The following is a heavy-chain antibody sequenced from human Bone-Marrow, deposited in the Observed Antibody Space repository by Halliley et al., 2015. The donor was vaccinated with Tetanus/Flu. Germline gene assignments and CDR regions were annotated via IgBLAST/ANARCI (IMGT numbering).Heavy chain of an antibody. CDR1: GYTFSNDG. V-gene: IGHV1-18*01. CDR3: ARDRTGNTYYGLDV. D-gene: IGHD1-7*01. J-gene: IGHJ6*02. Sequence: QLVQSGAEVKRPGASVKVSCKASGYTFSNDGISWVRQAPGQGLEWMGWISSFNGNTIYAQNLQGRVTMTTETSTTTAYMELRSLTYDDTAVYFCARDRTGNTYYGLDVWGQGTTVTVS. CDR2: ISSFNGNT.